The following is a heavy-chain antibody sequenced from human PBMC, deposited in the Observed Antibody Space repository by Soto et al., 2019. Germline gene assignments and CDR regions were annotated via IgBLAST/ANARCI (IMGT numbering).Heavy chain of an antibody. V-gene: IGHV1-18*01. CDR3: AGALAYYYYYMDV. Sequence: QVQLVQSGAEVKKPGASVKVSCKASGYTFTSYGISWVRQAPGQGLEWMGWISTYNGNTNYAQKLQGRVTMTTDTSPSTDYVELRSLRSDDTAVYYCAGALAYYYYYMDVWGKGTTVTVSS. CDR2: ISTYNGNT. J-gene: IGHJ6*03. CDR1: GYTFTSYG.